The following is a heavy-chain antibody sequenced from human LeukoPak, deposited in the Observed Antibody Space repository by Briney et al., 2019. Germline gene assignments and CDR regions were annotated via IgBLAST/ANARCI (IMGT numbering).Heavy chain of an antibody. Sequence: GGSLRLSCAASGFTFSSYAMSWVRQAPGKGLEWVSAISGSGGSTNYADSVKGRFTISRDNAKNSLYLQMNSLRAEDTAVYYCARDRREDFWSGYLSYYFDYWGQGTLVTVSS. V-gene: IGHV3-23*01. CDR2: ISGSGGST. CDR3: ARDRREDFWSGYLSYYFDY. J-gene: IGHJ4*02. CDR1: GFTFSSYA. D-gene: IGHD3-3*01.